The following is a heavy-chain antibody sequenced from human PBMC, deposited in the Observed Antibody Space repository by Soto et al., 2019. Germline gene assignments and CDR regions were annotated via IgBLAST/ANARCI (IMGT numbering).Heavy chain of an antibody. CDR1: GASISSGDYC. CDR2: IYHSGNT. CDR3: ARDRYSGYQFDN. J-gene: IGHJ4*02. Sequence: QVQLQESGPGLVKASQTLSLTCTVSGASISSGDYCWSWMRQHPGKGLEWIGYIYHSGNTYYNPSLKTRLTISIDTSKNQFSLNLSSMTAADTAVYYCARDRYSGYQFDNWGQGNLVTVSS. V-gene: IGHV4-31*03. D-gene: IGHD5-12*01.